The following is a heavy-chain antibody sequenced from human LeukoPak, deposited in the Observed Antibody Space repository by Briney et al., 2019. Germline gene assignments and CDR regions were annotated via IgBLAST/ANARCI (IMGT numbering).Heavy chain of an antibody. CDR3: ARGLHYYDSSGYYPNDAFDI. J-gene: IGHJ3*02. V-gene: IGHV3-13*01. CDR2: IGTAGDT. Sequence: PGGSLRLSCAASGFTFSSYDMHWVRQATGKGLESVSAIGTAGDTYYPGSVKGRFTISRENAKNSLYLQMNSLRAGDTAVYYCARGLHYYDSSGYYPNDAFDIWGQGTMVTVSS. D-gene: IGHD3-22*01. CDR1: GFTFSSYD.